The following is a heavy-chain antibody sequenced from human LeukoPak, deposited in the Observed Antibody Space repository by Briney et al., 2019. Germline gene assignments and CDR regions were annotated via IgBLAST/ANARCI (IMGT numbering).Heavy chain of an antibody. CDR1: GFTFSSYG. D-gene: IGHD3-3*01. Sequence: GRSLRLSCAASGFTFSSYGMHWVRQAPGKGLEWVAVIWYDGSNKYYADSVKGRFTISRDNSKNTLYLQMNSLRAEDTAVYYCARGFRRGYFDYWGQGTLVTVSS. J-gene: IGHJ4*02. CDR3: ARGFRRGYFDY. V-gene: IGHV3-33*01. CDR2: IWYDGSNK.